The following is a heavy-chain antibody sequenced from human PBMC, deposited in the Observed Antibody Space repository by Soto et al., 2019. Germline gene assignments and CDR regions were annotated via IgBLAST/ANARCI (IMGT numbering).Heavy chain of an antibody. Sequence: VQLLQSGAEVKMPGASVKASCKAFGYTFTSSYVHLLRQAPGQGLEWMGWINPKSGGTRFAQTFLGRVTMTSDTSINTVYMELSGLTYDDTAVYFCARGTGTSWFDIWGQGTLVTVS. J-gene: IGHJ5*02. V-gene: IGHV1-2*02. CDR1: GYTFTSSY. CDR3: ARGTGTSWFDI. D-gene: IGHD1-7*01. CDR2: INPKSGGT.